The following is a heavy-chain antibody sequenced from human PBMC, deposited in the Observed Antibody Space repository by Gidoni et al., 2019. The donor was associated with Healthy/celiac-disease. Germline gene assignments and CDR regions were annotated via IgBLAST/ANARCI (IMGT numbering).Heavy chain of an antibody. J-gene: IGHJ4*02. D-gene: IGHD3-22*01. V-gene: IGHV3-15*01. CDR1: GFPFSNAW. CDR3: TTGTYYYDSSGYYYFDY. Sequence: EVQLVEPGGGLVKPGGSLRLSCAASGFPFSNAWMSWVRQAPGKGLEWVGRIKSKTDGGTTDYAAPVKGRFTISRDDSKNTLYLQMNSLKTEDTAVYYCTTGTYYYDSSGYYYFDYWGQGTLVTVSS. CDR2: IKSKTDGGTT.